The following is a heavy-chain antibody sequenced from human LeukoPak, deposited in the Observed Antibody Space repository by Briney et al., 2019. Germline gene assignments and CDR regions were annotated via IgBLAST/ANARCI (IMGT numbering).Heavy chain of an antibody. Sequence: QSGGSLRLSCAASGFTFSSYWMSWVRQAPGKGLEWVANIKQDGSQKYYVDSVKGRSTISRDNGNNLLYLQMNSLRAEDTAVYYCAREGFAARWDWGQGTLVTVSS. J-gene: IGHJ4*02. V-gene: IGHV3-7*01. D-gene: IGHD6-6*01. CDR3: AREGFAARWD. CDR1: GFTFSSYW. CDR2: IKQDGSQK.